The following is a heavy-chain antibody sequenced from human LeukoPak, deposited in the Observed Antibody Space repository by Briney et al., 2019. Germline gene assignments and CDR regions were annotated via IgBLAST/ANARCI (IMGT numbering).Heavy chain of an antibody. D-gene: IGHD1-26*01. V-gene: IGHV1-8*01. CDR2: MNPNSGNT. Sequence: VASVRVSCTASGYTFTSYDINWVRQAPGQGLEWMGWMNPNSGNTGYAQKVQGRVTITRNTSISTAYMELSSLRSEDTAVYYCARGRGVGATTTGDYWGQGTLVTVSS. J-gene: IGHJ4*02. CDR3: ARGRGVGATTTGDY. CDR1: GYTFTSYD.